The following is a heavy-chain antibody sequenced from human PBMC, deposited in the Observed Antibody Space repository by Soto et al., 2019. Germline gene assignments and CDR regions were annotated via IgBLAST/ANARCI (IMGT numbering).Heavy chain of an antibody. D-gene: IGHD6-13*01. CDR3: AREVKYSSSWRRGALDI. CDR1: GFTFSSYA. Sequence: GGSLRLSCAASGFTFSSYAMHWVRQAPGKGLEWVAVISYDGSNKYYADSVKGRFTISRDNSKNTLYLQMNSLRAEDTAVYYCAREVKYSSSWRRGALDIWGQGTMVTVSS. J-gene: IGHJ3*02. V-gene: IGHV3-30-3*01. CDR2: ISYDGSNK.